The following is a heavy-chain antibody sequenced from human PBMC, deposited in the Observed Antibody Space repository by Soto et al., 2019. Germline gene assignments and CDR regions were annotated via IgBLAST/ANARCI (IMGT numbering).Heavy chain of an antibody. D-gene: IGHD1-26*01. Sequence: PVGSLRLSCAASGFTFSSYAMSWVRQAPGKGLEWVSAIGASGAGTYYAEYVKGRFTISRDNSKNTLYLQMNSLRAEDTAVYYCALRKTGSYFDYWGQGTLVIVSS. J-gene: IGHJ4*02. CDR3: ALRKTGSYFDY. CDR1: GFTFSSYA. V-gene: IGHV3-23*01. CDR2: IGASGAGT.